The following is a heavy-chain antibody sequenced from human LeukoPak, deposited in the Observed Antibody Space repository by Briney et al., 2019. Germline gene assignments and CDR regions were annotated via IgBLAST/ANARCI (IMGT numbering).Heavy chain of an antibody. V-gene: IGHV1-24*01. CDR2: FDPEDGET. Sequence: ASVKVSCKVSGYTLTELSMHWVRQAPGKGLEWMGGFDPEDGETIYAQKFQGRVTMTEDTSTDTAYMELSSLRSEDTAVYYCATTYKLLWFGELWGQGTLVTVSS. J-gene: IGHJ4*02. CDR3: ATTYKLLWFGEL. CDR1: GYTLTELS. D-gene: IGHD3-10*01.